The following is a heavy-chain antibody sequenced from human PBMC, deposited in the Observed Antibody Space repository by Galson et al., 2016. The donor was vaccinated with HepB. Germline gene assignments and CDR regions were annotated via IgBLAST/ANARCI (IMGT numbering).Heavy chain of an antibody. Sequence: SLRLSCAVFGFNFSNYAMHWVRQAPGKGLEWVGVISADGTNTHHSASVRGRLSVSRANSKNTLYLQMNTLRPDDTGVYFCARGARGLRYYFDDWGQGVRVTVSS. V-gene: IGHV3-30-3*01. CDR2: ISADGTNT. CDR3: ARGARGLRYYFDD. CDR1: GFNFSNYA. J-gene: IGHJ4*02. D-gene: IGHD3-10*01.